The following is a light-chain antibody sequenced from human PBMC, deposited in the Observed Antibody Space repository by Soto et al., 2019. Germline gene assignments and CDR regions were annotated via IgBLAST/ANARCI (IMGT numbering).Light chain of an antibody. CDR1: QTVGSR. CDR3: HQRRSWPRA. V-gene: IGKV3-11*01. J-gene: IGKJ1*01. Sequence: EIVLTQSPATLSSSPGERATLSCRASQTVGSRLAWYQHKPGQAPRLLIYDSSTRATGIPARFSGSGSGTDFTLTISSLEPEDFAVYYFHQRRSWPRAVGQGTK. CDR2: DSS.